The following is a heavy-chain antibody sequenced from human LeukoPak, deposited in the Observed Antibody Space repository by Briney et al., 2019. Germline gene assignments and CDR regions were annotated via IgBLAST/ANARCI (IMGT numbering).Heavy chain of an antibody. CDR3: ARDGATNYYGSGSPFDY. V-gene: IGHV3-20*01. D-gene: IGHD3-10*01. CDR2: INWNGGST. Sequence: GGSLRLSCAASGFTSDDYGMSWVRQAPGKGLEWVSGINWNGGSTGYADSVKGRFTISRDNAKNSLYLQMNSLRAEDTALYHCARDGATNYYGSGSPFDYWGQGTLVTVSS. CDR1: GFTSDDYG. J-gene: IGHJ4*02.